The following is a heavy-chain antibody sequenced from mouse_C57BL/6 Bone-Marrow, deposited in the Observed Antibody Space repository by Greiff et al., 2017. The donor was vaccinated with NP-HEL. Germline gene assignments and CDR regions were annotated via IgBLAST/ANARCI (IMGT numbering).Heavy chain of an antibody. CDR3: AREGGYYDSPFAY. J-gene: IGHJ3*01. Sequence: VQLKESGPGLVKPSQSLSLTCSVTGYSIISGYYWNWIRQFPGNKLEWMAYISYDGSNNYNPSLKNRISITRDISKNQFFLKLTSVTTEDTATYYCAREGGYYDSPFAYWGQGTLVTVSA. CDR1: GYSIISGYY. V-gene: IGHV3-6*01. D-gene: IGHD1-1*01. CDR2: ISYDGSN.